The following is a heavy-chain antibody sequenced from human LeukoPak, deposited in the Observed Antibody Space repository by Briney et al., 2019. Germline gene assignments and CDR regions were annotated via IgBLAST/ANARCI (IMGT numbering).Heavy chain of an antibody. Sequence: SSETLSLTCAVYGGSFSGYYWSWIRQPPGKGLECIGEINHSGSTNYNPSLKSRVTISVDTSKNQFSLKLSSVTAADTAVYYCARTRKQWLDYYFDYWGQGTLVTVSS. CDR1: GGSFSGYY. CDR3: ARTRKQWLDYYFDY. D-gene: IGHD6-19*01. J-gene: IGHJ4*02. CDR2: INHSGST. V-gene: IGHV4-34*01.